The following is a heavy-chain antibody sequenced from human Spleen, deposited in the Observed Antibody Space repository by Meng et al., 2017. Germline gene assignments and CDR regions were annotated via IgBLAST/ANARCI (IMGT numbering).Heavy chain of an antibody. CDR1: GGSFSDYN. CDR3: ARGPTTMAHDFYY. V-gene: IGHV4-34*01. D-gene: IGHD4-11*01. J-gene: IGHJ4*02. Sequence: QGQLQRWGAGLVKPPEPLSLTCVVSGGSFSDYNWSWNRQPPGNGLEWIGEINHSGSTNYNPSLDSRATISVDTSQNNLSLKLSSVTAADSAVYYCARGPTTMAHDFYYWGQGTLVTVSS. CDR2: INHSGST.